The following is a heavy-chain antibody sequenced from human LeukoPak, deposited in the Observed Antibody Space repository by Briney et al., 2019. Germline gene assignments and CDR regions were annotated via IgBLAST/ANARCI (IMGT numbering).Heavy chain of an antibody. Sequence: GGSLRLSCAASGYTFSSHGITWVRQAPGKGLEWVSTINGPGDNPYYAETVKGRFTISRDNSKNTVYQQMNSLKAEDTAIYYCAKVTVCFGCYFDYWGQGALVTVSS. CDR2: INGPGDNP. CDR3: AKVTVCFGCYFDY. V-gene: IGHV3-23*01. D-gene: IGHD3-10*02. J-gene: IGHJ4*02. CDR1: GYTFSSHG.